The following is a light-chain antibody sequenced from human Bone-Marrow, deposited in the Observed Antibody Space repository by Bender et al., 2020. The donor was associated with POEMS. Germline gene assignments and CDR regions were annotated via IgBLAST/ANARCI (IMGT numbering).Light chain of an antibody. CDR1: SSDIGAGYD. V-gene: IGLV1-40*01. Sequence: SVLTQPPSVSGAPGQRVSISCTGSSSDIGAGYDVHWYQQLPGTAPKLLIYSNTNRPSGVPDRFSGSTSGNTATLTITEVEAGDEADYYCQVWDSTTDQVFGGWTKLTVL. J-gene: IGLJ2*01. CDR3: QVWDSTTDQV. CDR2: SNT.